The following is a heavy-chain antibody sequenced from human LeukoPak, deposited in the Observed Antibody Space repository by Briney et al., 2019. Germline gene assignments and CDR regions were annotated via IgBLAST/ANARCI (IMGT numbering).Heavy chain of an antibody. CDR2: IYYSGST. CDR3: ARDSAMTYPYFDY. J-gene: IGHJ4*02. V-gene: IGHV4-59*02. Sequence: GTLRLSCAASGFTVSSNYMSWVRQPPGKGLEWIGYIYYSGSTNYNPSLKSRVTISVDTSKNQFSLKLSSVTAADTAVYYCARDSAMTYPYFDYWGQGTLVTVSS. CDR1: GFTVSSNY. D-gene: IGHD5-18*01.